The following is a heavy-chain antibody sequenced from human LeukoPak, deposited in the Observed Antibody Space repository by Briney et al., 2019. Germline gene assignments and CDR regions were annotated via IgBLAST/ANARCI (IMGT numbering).Heavy chain of an antibody. CDR2: IKQDGSEK. D-gene: IGHD1-14*01. J-gene: IGHJ4*02. V-gene: IGHV3-7*01. CDR3: ARDEAGVGFDY. CDR1: GFTFSNYW. Sequence: GGSLRLSCAASGFTFSNYWMSWVRQAPGKGLEWVVNIKQDGSEKYYVGSGKGRFTISRDNAKNSLYLQMNSLRAEDTAVYYCARDEAGVGFDYWGQGTLVTVSS.